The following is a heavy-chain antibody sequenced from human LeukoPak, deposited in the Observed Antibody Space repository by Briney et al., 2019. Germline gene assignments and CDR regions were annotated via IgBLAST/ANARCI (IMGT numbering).Heavy chain of an antibody. D-gene: IGHD6-13*01. J-gene: IGHJ6*02. CDR3: ARVEGAADPHYYYYYGMDV. CDR2: ISAYNGNT. Sequence: ASVKVSCKASGYTFTSYGISWVRQAPGQGLGWMGWISAYNGNTNYAQKLQGRVTMTTDTSTSTAYMELRSLRSDDTAVYYCARVEGAADPHYYYYYGMDVWGQGTTVTVSS. CDR1: GYTFTSYG. V-gene: IGHV1-18*01.